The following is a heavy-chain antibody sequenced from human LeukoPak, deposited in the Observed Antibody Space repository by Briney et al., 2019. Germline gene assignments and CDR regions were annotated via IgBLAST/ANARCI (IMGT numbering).Heavy chain of an antibody. Sequence: SETLSFTGTVSGGSISNYYWSWIRKPAGRGLKWIGRIYAGGTASYNPSLKSRVTMSADMSKNQLSLKLTSVTAADTAVYYCTREPVPWGQGTLVTVSS. CDR3: TREPVP. J-gene: IGHJ4*02. CDR2: IYAGGTA. CDR1: GGSISNYY. D-gene: IGHD6-19*01. V-gene: IGHV4-4*07.